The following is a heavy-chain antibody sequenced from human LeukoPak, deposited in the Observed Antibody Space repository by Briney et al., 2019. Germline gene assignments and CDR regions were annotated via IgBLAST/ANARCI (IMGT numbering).Heavy chain of an antibody. Sequence: PSETLSLTCTVSGDSGSAFYWSWLRQPPGKELEWIGYSHTSGSTGYNPSLQSRVSISIDTSNNQLSLRVTSVTAADTAVYYCAKHTLYAHYNPNDVWGQGTMVTVSA. J-gene: IGHJ3*01. V-gene: IGHV4-4*09. CDR2: SHTSGST. CDR1: GDSGSAFY. D-gene: IGHD4-17*01. CDR3: AKHTLYAHYNPNDV.